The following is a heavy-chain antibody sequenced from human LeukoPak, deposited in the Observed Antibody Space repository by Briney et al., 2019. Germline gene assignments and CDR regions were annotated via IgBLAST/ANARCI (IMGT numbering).Heavy chain of an antibody. Sequence: GGSLRLSCAASGFTVSNNYMNWVRQAPGKGLEWVSVIYSGGSTYYADSVKGRFTISRDNSKNTLSLQMNSLRAEDTAVYYCARVTGVATMGYYYYYMDVWGKGTTVNVSS. CDR1: GFTVSNNY. CDR2: IYSGGST. D-gene: IGHD5-12*01. J-gene: IGHJ6*03. CDR3: ARVTGVATMGYYYYYMDV. V-gene: IGHV3-53*01.